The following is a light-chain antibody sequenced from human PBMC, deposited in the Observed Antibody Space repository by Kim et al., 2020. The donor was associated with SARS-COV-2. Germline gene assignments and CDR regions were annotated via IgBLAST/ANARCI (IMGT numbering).Light chain of an antibody. CDR2: DAS. V-gene: IGKV1-5*01. J-gene: IGKJ1*01. CDR3: QQYNRPATWT. Sequence: DIQMTQSPSTLSASVGDRVTITCRASQSISSWLAWYQQKPGKAPKLLIYDASSLESGVPSRFSGSGSGTEFTLTISSLQPDDFATYYCQQYNRPATWTFGQGTKVEIK. CDR1: QSISSW.